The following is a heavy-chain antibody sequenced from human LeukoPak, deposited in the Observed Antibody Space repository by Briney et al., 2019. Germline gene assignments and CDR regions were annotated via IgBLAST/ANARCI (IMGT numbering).Heavy chain of an antibody. V-gene: IGHV4-34*01. D-gene: IGHD3-10*01. CDR1: GVSFSGYY. CDR2: INHSGST. CDR3: ARGRLLWFGGAGSIGY. Sequence: PSETLSLTCAVYGVSFSGYYWSWIRQPPGKGLEWIGEINHSGSTNYNPSLKSRVTISVDTSKNQFSLKLSSVTAADTAVYYCARGRLLWFGGAGSIGYWGQGALVTVSS. J-gene: IGHJ4*02.